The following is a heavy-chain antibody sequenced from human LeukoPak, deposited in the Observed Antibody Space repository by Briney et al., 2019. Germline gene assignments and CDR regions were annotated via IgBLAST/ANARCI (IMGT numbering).Heavy chain of an antibody. D-gene: IGHD6-13*01. CDR2: IYYSGST. Sequence: PSETLSLTCTVSGGSISSYYWSWIRQPPGKGLEWIGYIYYSGSTNYNPSLKSRVTISVDTSKNQFSLKLSSVTAADTAVYYCARDGANPLVRFYYFDYWGQGTLVTVSS. J-gene: IGHJ4*02. CDR1: GGSISSYY. V-gene: IGHV4-59*12. CDR3: ARDGANPLVRFYYFDY.